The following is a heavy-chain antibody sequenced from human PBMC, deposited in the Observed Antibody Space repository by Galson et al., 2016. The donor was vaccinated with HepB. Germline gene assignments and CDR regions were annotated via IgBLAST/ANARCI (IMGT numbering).Heavy chain of an antibody. CDR1: GFTFGSYW. CDR3: ARDKLGEITYGTLLDN. D-gene: IGHD4-17*01. V-gene: IGHV3-7*03. J-gene: IGHJ4*02. CDR2: INHDGSET. Sequence: SLRLSCAGSGFTFGSYWMTWVRQAPGKGLEWVATINHDGSETNYAEFVKGRITISRDNAKNSLFLQISSLGAEDTAVYYCARDKLGEITYGTLLDNWGQGTLVTVSS.